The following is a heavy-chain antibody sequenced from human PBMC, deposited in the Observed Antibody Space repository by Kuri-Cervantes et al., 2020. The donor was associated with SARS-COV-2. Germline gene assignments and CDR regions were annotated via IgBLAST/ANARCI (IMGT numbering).Heavy chain of an antibody. Sequence: SQTLSLTCTVSGGSISIGNYYWSWIRQHPGKGLEWIGYIYYSGSTYYNPSLKSRVTMSLDTSKNQFSLKLTSVSAADTAVYYCAREWKGRYSGTFTDYWGPGTLVTVSS. CDR2: IYYSGST. J-gene: IGHJ4*02. CDR1: GGSISIGNYY. V-gene: IGHV4-31*03. D-gene: IGHD5-12*01. CDR3: AREWKGRYSGTFTDY.